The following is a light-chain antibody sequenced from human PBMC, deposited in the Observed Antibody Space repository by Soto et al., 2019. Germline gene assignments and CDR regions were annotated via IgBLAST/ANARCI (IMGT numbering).Light chain of an antibody. CDR1: SSDVGGYNT. J-gene: IGLJ1*01. CDR3: NSLRVNHLYV. Sequence: QSVLTHSASLSGSPGQTITISCTGTSSDVGGYNTVSWYQHHPGKAPKLIIYEVTHRPAGISDRFSASKSGNTASLTISGLQAEDEADYYCNSLRVNHLYVFGTGTKVTVL. CDR2: EVT. V-gene: IGLV2-14*01.